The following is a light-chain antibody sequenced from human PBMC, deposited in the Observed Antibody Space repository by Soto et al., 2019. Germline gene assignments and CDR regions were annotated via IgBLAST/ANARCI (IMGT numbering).Light chain of an antibody. V-gene: IGKV3-11*01. CDR2: DAS. Sequence: EIVLTQSPATLSLSPGERATLSCRASQSVSSYLAWYQQKPGQAPRLLIYDASNRATGIPARFSGSGSGTDFTPTISSLEPEDFVVYYCQQRSNWPPYTFGQGTKLEIK. CDR1: QSVSSY. J-gene: IGKJ2*01. CDR3: QQRSNWPPYT.